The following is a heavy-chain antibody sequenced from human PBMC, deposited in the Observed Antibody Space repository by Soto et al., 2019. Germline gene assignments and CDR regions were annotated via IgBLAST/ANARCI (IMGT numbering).Heavy chain of an antibody. V-gene: IGHV2-5*01. CDR2: IYWNDDK. CDR3: AQRVDFSSAYNY. CDR1: GFSLSGGGVG. J-gene: IGHJ4*02. Sequence: QITLKESGPTLVKPTQTLTLTCTFSGFSLSGGGVGVAWIRQPPGKALEWLALIYWNDDKRYRPSLKSSLTIRKATSKNQVVLTMTNVDPVDTATYYCAQRVDFSSAYNYWGQGTLVIVSS. D-gene: IGHD3-3*01.